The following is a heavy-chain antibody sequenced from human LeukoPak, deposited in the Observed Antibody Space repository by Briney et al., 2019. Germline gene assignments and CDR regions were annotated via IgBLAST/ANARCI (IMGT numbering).Heavy chain of an antibody. CDR3: ARDWRRELDAFDI. V-gene: IGHV4-39*07. J-gene: IGHJ3*02. CDR2: IYYSGST. D-gene: IGHD3-3*01. Sequence: NPSETLSLTCTVSGGSISSSSYYWGWIRQPPGKGLEWIGSIYYSGSTYYNPSLKSRVTISVDTSKNQFSLKLSSVTAADTAVYYCARDWRRELDAFDIWGQGTMVTVSS. CDR1: GGSISSSSYY.